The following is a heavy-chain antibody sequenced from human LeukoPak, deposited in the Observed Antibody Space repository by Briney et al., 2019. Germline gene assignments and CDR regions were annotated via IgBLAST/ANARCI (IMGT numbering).Heavy chain of an antibody. CDR2: IYYSGST. CDR1: GGSISSGDYY. V-gene: IGHV4-30-4*01. D-gene: IGHD3-3*01. Sequence: SETLSLTCTVSGGSISSGDYYWSWTRQPPGKGLEWIGYIYYSGSTYYNPSLKSRVTISVDTSKNQFSLKLSSVTAADTAVYYCARDSWGGWGAFDIWGQGTMVTVSS. CDR3: ARDSWGGWGAFDI. J-gene: IGHJ3*02.